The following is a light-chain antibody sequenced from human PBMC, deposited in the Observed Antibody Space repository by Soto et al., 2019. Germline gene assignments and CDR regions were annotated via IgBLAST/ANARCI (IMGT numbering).Light chain of an antibody. CDR3: CSYAGSSTLG. CDR1: SSDVGSYNL. CDR2: EGS. V-gene: IGLV2-23*01. Sequence: QSVLTQPASVSGSPGQSITISCTGTSSDVGSYNLVSWYQQHPGKAPKLMIYEGSKRPSGVSNRFSGSKSGNTASLTISGLQAEDEADYYCCSYAGSSTLGFGGGTKLTGL. J-gene: IGLJ3*02.